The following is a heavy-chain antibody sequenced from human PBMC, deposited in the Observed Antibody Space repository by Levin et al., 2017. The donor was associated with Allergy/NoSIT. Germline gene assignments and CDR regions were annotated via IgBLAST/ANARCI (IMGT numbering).Heavy chain of an antibody. D-gene: IGHD6-13*01. V-gene: IGHV2-26*01. CDR2: IFSNDEK. J-gene: IGHJ4*02. CDR3: ARIRAAAGQYYFDY. CDR1: GFSLSNARMG. Sequence: SGPTLVKPTETLTLTCTVSGFSLSNARMGVSWIRQPPGKALEWLAHIFSNDEKSYSTSLKSRLTISKDTSKSQVVLTMTNMDPVDTATYYCARIRAAAGQYYFDYWGQGTLVTVSS.